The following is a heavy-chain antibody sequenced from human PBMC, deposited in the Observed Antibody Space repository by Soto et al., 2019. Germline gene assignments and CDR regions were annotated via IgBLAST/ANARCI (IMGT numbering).Heavy chain of an antibody. J-gene: IGHJ6*02. V-gene: IGHV1-46*01. Sequence: ASVKVSCKASGYTFTSYYMHWVRQAPGQGLEWMGIINPSGGSTSYAQKFQGRVTMTRDTSTSTVYMELSSLRSEDTAVYYCARQEGELGARSPEDYYGMDVWGQGTTVTVS. CDR3: ARQEGELGARSPEDYYGMDV. CDR1: GYTFTSYY. D-gene: IGHD7-27*01. CDR2: INPSGGST.